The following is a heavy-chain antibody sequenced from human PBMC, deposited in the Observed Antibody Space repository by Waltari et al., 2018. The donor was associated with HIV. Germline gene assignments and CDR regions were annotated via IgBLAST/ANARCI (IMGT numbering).Heavy chain of an antibody. Sequence: EVQLVETGGGLIQPGGSLRPSCAASEFTVSSDYMSLVRQAPGKGLEWVSVISSGGSTYYADSVKGRVTISSDNSKNTLYLQMNSLRAEDTAIYYCARGSEYSGYADAFDIWGQGTMVTVSS. V-gene: IGHV3-53*02. D-gene: IGHD5-12*01. CDR2: ISSGGST. J-gene: IGHJ3*02. CDR3: ARGSEYSGYADAFDI. CDR1: EFTVSSDY.